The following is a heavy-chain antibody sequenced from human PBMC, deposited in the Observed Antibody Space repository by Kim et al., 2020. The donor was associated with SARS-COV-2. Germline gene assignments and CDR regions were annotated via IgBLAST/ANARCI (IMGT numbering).Heavy chain of an antibody. CDR3: ARQGGYSSSWYRGFLGPSNWFDP. CDR2: IYYSGST. Sequence: SETLSLTCTVSGGSISSSSYYWGWIRQPPGKGLEWIGSIYYSGSTYYNPSLKSRVTISVDTSKNQFSLKLSSVTAADTAVYYCARQGGYSSSWYRGFLGPSNWFDPWGQGTLVTVSS. J-gene: IGHJ5*02. D-gene: IGHD6-13*01. CDR1: GGSISSSSYY. V-gene: IGHV4-39*01.